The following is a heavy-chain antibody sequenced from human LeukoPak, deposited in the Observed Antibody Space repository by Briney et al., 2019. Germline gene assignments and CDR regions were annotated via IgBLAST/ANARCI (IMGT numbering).Heavy chain of an antibody. D-gene: IGHD2-2*01. CDR2: IYYSGST. J-gene: IGHJ5*02. V-gene: IGHV4-59*01. CDR1: VGSISSYY. CDR3: ARALCSTSCYGAGFDP. Sequence: PSETLSLTCTVSVGSISSYYWSSIRQPPADGLEWIGYIYYSGSTNYNPSLKSRVTISVDTSKNQFSLKLSSVTAADTAVYYCARALCSTSCYGAGFDPWGQGTLVTVSS.